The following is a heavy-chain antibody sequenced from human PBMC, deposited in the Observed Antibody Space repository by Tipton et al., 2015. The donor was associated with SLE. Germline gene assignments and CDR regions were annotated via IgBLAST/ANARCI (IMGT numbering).Heavy chain of an antibody. CDR3: ARMRGGYNAHH. V-gene: IGHV4-59*01. D-gene: IGHD5-24*01. CDR2: ISYSGST. CDR1: GGSIIRDS. J-gene: IGHJ5*02. Sequence: TLSLTCTVSGGSIIRDSWTWIRQPPGKGLEWIGYISYSGSTNYNPSVRSRVSISLDTSKNQFSLKVKSVTTADTAVYYCARMRGGYNAHHWGQGILVTVSS.